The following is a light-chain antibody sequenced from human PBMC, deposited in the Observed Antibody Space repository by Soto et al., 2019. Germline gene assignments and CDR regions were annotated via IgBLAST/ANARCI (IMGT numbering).Light chain of an antibody. CDR3: LPYDGNLSGLV. CDR2: DNT. Sequence: QSVLTQPPSVSGAPGQRVTISCTGSSSNIGAGYDVHWYQHLPGTAPKLLIYDNTNRPSGVPDRFSGSKSATSASLAITGLQAEDEVDYYGLPYDGNLSGLVFGGGSKPTAL. V-gene: IGLV1-40*01. J-gene: IGLJ2*01. CDR1: SSNIGAGYD.